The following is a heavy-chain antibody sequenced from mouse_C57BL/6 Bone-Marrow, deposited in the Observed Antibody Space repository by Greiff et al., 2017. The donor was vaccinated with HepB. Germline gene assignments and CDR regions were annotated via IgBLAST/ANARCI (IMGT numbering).Heavy chain of an antibody. V-gene: IGHV1-15*01. Sequence: QVQLQQSGAELVRPGASVTLSCKASGYTFTDYEMHWVKQTPVHGLEWIGAIDPETGGTAYNQKFKGKAILTADKSSSTAYMELRSLTSEDSAVYYCTLSDYDYPAWFAYWGQGTLVTVSA. CDR3: TLSDYDYPAWFAY. CDR1: GYTFTDYE. J-gene: IGHJ3*01. CDR2: IDPETGGT. D-gene: IGHD2-4*01.